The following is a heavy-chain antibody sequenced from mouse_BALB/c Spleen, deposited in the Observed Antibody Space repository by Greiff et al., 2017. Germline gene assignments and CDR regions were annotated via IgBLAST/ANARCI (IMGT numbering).Heavy chain of an antibody. CDR2: IRNKANGYTT. CDR3: ARDTLRGDWFAY. V-gene: IGHV7-3*02. D-gene: IGHD1-2*01. Sequence: EVQVVESGGGLVQPGGSLRLSCATSGFTFTDYYMSWVRQPPGKALEWLGFIRNKANGYTTEYSASVKGRFTISRDNSQSILYLQMNTLRAEDSATYYCARDTLRGDWFAYWGQGTLVTVSA. CDR1: GFTFTDYY. J-gene: IGHJ3*01.